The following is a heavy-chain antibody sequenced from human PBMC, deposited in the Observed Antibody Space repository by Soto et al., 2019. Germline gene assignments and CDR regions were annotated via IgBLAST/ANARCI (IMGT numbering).Heavy chain of an antibody. CDR1: GFTFSSYG. J-gene: IGHJ4*02. D-gene: IGHD6-13*01. V-gene: IGHV3-30*18. CDR2: ISYDGSNK. CDR3: AKDAPSYSSSWYAWGGYFDY. Sequence: QVQLVESGGGVVQPGRSLRLSCAASGFTFSSYGMHWVRQAPGKGLEWVAVISYDGSNKYYADSVKGRFTISRDNSQNPLYLQMNSLRAEDTAVYYCAKDAPSYSSSWYAWGGYFDYWGQGTLVTVSS.